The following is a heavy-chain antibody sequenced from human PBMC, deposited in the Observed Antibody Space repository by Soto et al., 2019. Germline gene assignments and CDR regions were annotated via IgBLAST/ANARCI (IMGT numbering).Heavy chain of an antibody. CDR3: ARLTVTTYYFDY. D-gene: IGHD4-17*01. J-gene: IGHJ4*02. V-gene: IGHV4-30-2*01. CDR1: GGSISGYS. Sequence: SETLSLTCTVSGGSISGYSWSWIRQPPGKGLEWIGYIYHSGSTYYNPSLKSRVTISVDRSKNQFSLKLSSVTAADTAVYYCARLTVTTYYFDYWGQGTLVTVSS. CDR2: IYHSGST.